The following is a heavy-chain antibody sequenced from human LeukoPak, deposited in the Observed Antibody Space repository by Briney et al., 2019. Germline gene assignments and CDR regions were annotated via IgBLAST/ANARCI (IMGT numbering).Heavy chain of an antibody. D-gene: IGHD2-2*01. Sequence: GGSLRLSCAASGFTFDDYAMHWVRQAPGKGLEWVSGISWNSGSIGYADSVKGRFTISRDNAKNSLYLQMNSLRAEDTALYYCAKDIGGGYAADYYYGMDVWGQGTTVTVSS. J-gene: IGHJ6*02. CDR1: GFTFDDYA. CDR3: AKDIGGGYAADYYYGMDV. V-gene: IGHV3-9*01. CDR2: ISWNSGSI.